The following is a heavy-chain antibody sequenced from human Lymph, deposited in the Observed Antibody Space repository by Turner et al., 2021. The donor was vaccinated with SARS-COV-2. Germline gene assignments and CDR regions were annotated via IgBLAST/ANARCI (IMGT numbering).Heavy chain of an antibody. J-gene: IGHJ5*02. Sequence: QVQQVQYGAEVKKHGASVKVFCKASGYTFTSYDINWVRQATGQGLEWMGWMNPNSGNTGYAQKFQGRVTMTRNTSISTAYMELSSLRSEDTAVYYCARAAQLTVWFDPWGQGTLVTVSS. D-gene: IGHD3-9*01. CDR2: MNPNSGNT. CDR1: GYTFTSYD. V-gene: IGHV1-8*01. CDR3: ARAAQLTVWFDP.